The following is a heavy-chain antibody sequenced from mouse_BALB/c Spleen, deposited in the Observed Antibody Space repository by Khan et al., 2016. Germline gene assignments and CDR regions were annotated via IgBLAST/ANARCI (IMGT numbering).Heavy chain of an antibody. Sequence: EVELVESGGGLVKPGESLKLSCAASGFTFRNYAMSWVRQTPQKRLEWVASIRTGVNTYYADSVKGRFTISRDNARNILYLQMSHLRSVEPAMYYCTREDDGNYGDYFDYWGRGTSLTVSS. J-gene: IGHJ2*03. CDR2: IRTGVNT. CDR3: TREDDGNYGDYFDY. CDR1: GFTFRNYA. D-gene: IGHD2-1*01. V-gene: IGHV5-6-5*01.